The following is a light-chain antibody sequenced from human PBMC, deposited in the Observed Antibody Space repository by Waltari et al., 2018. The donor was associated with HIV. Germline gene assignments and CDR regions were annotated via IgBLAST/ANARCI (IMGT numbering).Light chain of an antibody. V-gene: IGLV1-44*01. CDR1: SSNIGSNA. J-gene: IGLJ3*02. CDR3: AAWDDSLNGVV. CDR2: STN. Sequence: SVLTQPPSASGTPGQRVTISCSGSSSNIGSNAVNWYQQFPGTSPKLPIYSTNPRPSGVPDRFSSSRSATSASLAISGLQSEDEADYYCAAWDDSLNGVVFGGGTKLTVL.